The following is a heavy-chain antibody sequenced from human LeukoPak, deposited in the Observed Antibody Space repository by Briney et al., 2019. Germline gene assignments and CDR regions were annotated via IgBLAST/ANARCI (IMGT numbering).Heavy chain of an antibody. D-gene: IGHD2-15*01. CDR1: GGSISSSSYY. J-gene: IGHJ3*02. Sequence: KPSETLSLTCTVSGGSISSSSYYWGWIRQPPGKGLEWIGSIYYSGSTYYNPSLKSRVTISVDTSKNQFSLKLSSVTAADTAVYYCAERVVAATYSPIDAFDIWGQGTMVTVSS. CDR3: AERVVAATYSPIDAFDI. V-gene: IGHV4-39*07. CDR2: IYYSGST.